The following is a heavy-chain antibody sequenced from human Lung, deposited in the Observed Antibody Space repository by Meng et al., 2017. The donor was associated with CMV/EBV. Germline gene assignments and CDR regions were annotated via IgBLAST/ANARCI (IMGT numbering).Heavy chain of an antibody. J-gene: IGHJ6*02. CDR3: ARTRIEVEPDGRKIKYYNYGMDV. D-gene: IGHD2-2*01. CDR1: GYTFITYD. CDR2: MNPNSGNT. Sequence: ASXXVSCKASGYTFITYDINWVRQATGQGLEWMGWMNPNSGNTGYAQKFQGRVTLTRVTSISTAYMELSSLTSDDTAVYYCARTRIEVEPDGRKIKYYNYGMDVWGQGTTVTVSS. V-gene: IGHV1-8*01.